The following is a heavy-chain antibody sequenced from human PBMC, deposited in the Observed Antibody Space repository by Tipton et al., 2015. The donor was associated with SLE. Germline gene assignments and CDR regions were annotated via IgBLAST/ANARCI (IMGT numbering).Heavy chain of an antibody. CDR1: GFTLDDYA. CDR3: AKDWGSYGSGSYAY. D-gene: IGHD3-10*01. V-gene: IGHV3-43*02. J-gene: IGHJ4*02. CDR2: ISGDGGNT. Sequence: SLRLSCAASGFTLDDYAMHWVRQAPGKGLEWVSLISGDGGNTYYADSVKGRFTVSGDNSKNSLYLQMNSLRTEDTALYYCAKDWGSYGSGSYAYWGQGTLVTVSS.